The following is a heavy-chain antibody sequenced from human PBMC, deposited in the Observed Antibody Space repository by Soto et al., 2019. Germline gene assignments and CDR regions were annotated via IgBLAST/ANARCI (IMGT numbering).Heavy chain of an antibody. CDR2: IIPLFGTT. CDR3: ARRHSRSYFRFDP. J-gene: IGHJ5*02. CDR1: GGTFIDYG. V-gene: IGHV1-69*06. D-gene: IGHD1-26*01. Sequence: QVQLVQSGAEVKKPGSSVKVSCKASGGTFIDYGITWVRQAPGQGLEWMGGIIPLFGTTNYALKFQGRVSITADISPSASYTELTSLTSEDTAIYYGARRHSRSYFRFDPWGQGTLVTVSS.